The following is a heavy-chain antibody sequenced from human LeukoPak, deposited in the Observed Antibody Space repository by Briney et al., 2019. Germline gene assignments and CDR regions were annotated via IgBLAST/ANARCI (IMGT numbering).Heavy chain of an antibody. J-gene: IGHJ4*02. CDR1: GASMSDYY. CDR3: VRRVRYFGQNDY. D-gene: IGHD3-9*01. V-gene: IGHV4-59*08. Sequence: SETLSLTCTVSGASMSDYYWSWIRQPPGKGLEWIGYIYYTGSTNYNPSLKSRVTMSVDTSKNQISLKLSFVTAADSAVYYCVRRVRYFGQNDYWGQGTLVTVSS. CDR2: IYYTGST.